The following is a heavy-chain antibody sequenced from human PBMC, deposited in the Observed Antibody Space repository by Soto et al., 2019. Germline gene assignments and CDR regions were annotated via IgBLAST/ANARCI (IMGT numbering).Heavy chain of an antibody. CDR2: ISAYNGNT. CDR3: ARDQGVVGATRKRGMDV. D-gene: IGHD1-26*01. V-gene: IGHV1-18*04. Sequence: QVQLVQSGAEVKKPGASVKVSCKASGYTFTSYGISWVRQAPGQGLEWMGWISAYNGNTNYAQKLQGRVTMTTDTSTSTAYMELRSLRSDDTTVYYCARDQGVVGATRKRGMDVWGQGTTVTVSS. CDR1: GYTFTSYG. J-gene: IGHJ6*02.